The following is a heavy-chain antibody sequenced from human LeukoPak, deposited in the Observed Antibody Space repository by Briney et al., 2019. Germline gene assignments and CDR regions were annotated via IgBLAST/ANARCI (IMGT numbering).Heavy chain of an antibody. CDR3: ARRGYCSSTSCQRHNYGMDV. CDR2: IWYDGSNK. Sequence: GGSLRLSCAASGFTFSSYGMHWVRQAPGKGLEWVAVIWYDGSNKYYADSVKGRFTISRDNSKNTLYLQMNSLRAEDTAVYYCARRGYCSSTSCQRHNYGMDVWGKGTTVTVSS. CDR1: GFTFSSYG. J-gene: IGHJ6*04. D-gene: IGHD2-2*01. V-gene: IGHV3-33*01.